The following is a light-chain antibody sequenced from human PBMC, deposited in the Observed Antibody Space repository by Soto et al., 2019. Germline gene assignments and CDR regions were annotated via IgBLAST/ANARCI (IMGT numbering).Light chain of an antibody. CDR3: QRYGLSPPFS. CDR2: ATS. V-gene: IGKV3-20*01. J-gene: IGKJ3*01. CDR1: QSLSRNY. Sequence: EVVLTQSPGTLSLSPGDRASLSCRASQSLSRNYVAWYQQRVGQAPRLLIYATSSRATGIPDRFRGRGSGTDVSLTIARLEPEDFAVYYCQRYGLSPPFSFGPGTKVEIK.